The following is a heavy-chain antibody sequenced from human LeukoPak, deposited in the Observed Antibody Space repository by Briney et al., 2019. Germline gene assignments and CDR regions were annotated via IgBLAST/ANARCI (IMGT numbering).Heavy chain of an antibody. Sequence: SETLSLTCTVSGGSISSYYWSWIRQPPGKGLEGLGYIYYSGSTNYNPSLKSRVTISVDTSKNQFSLKLSSVTAADTAVYYCASRDGYNGSFDYWGQGTLVTVSS. CDR1: GGSISSYY. CDR2: IYYSGST. V-gene: IGHV4-59*01. D-gene: IGHD5-24*01. J-gene: IGHJ4*02. CDR3: ASRDGYNGSFDY.